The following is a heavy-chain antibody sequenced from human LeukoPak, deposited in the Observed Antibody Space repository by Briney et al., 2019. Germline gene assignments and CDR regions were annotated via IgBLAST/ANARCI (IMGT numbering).Heavy chain of an antibody. Sequence: TSETLSLTCTVSGGSISSYYWSWIRQPPGKGLEWIGYIYYSGSTNYNPSLKSRVTISVDTSKNQFSLKLSSVTAADTAVYYCARGIYYDILTGSQPKFDPWGQGTLVTVSS. V-gene: IGHV4-59*01. J-gene: IGHJ5*02. D-gene: IGHD3-9*01. CDR3: ARGIYYDILTGSQPKFDP. CDR2: IYYSGST. CDR1: GGSISSYY.